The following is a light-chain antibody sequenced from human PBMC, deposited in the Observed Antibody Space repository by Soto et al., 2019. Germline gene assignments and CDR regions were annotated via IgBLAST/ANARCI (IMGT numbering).Light chain of an antibody. CDR1: GSDVGAYHL. V-gene: IGLV2-23*02. J-gene: IGLJ2*01. CDR2: DVT. Sequence: QSALTQPDSVSGSPGQSITISCTGTGSDVGAYHLVSWYQQHPGKAPKLMIYDVTKRPSVVSNRFSGSKSGTTASLTISGLQAEDEADYYCCSYAGSSTSVVFGGGTKLTVL. CDR3: CSYAGSSTSVV.